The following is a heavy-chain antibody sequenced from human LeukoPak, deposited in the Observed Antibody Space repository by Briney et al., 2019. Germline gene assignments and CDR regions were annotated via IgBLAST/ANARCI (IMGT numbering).Heavy chain of an antibody. V-gene: IGHV3-64*01. CDR2: ISSNGGST. CDR3: ARAPAMAPFDY. CDR1: GFTVSSNY. Sequence: GGSLRLSCAASGFTVSSNYMSWVRQAPGKGLEYVSAISSNGGSTYYANSVKGRFTISRDNSKNTLYLQMGSLRAEDMAVYYCARAPAMAPFDYWGQGTLVTVSS. D-gene: IGHD5-18*01. J-gene: IGHJ4*02.